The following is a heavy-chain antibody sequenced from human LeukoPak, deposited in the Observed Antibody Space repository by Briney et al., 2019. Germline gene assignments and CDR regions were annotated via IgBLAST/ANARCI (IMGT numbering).Heavy chain of an antibody. J-gene: IGHJ3*02. V-gene: IGHV1-46*01. CDR3: ARVSNGYDAFDI. D-gene: IGHD5-24*01. CDR2: INPSCGST. CDR1: GYTFTSYY. Sequence: ASVKVSCKASGYTFTSYYMHWVRQAPGQGLEWMGIINPSCGSTSYAQKFQGRVTMTRDTSTSTVYMELSSLRSEDTAVYYCARVSNGYDAFDIWGQGTMVTVSS.